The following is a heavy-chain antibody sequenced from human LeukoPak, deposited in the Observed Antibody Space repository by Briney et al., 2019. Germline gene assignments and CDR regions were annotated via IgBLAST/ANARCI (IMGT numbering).Heavy chain of an antibody. CDR1: GFTFSSYS. J-gene: IGHJ4*02. D-gene: IGHD3-22*01. Sequence: GGSLRLSCAASGFTFSSYSMNWVRQAPGKGLEWVSSISSSSSYIYYADSVKGRFTISRDNAKNSLYLQMNSLRAEDTAVYYCAKDRGDSYYYDSSGYYVSFDYWGQGTLVTVSS. V-gene: IGHV3-21*04. CDR3: AKDRGDSYYYDSSGYYVSFDY. CDR2: ISSSSSYI.